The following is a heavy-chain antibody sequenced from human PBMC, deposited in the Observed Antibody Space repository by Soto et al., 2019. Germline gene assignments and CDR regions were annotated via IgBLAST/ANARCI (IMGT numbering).Heavy chain of an antibody. J-gene: IGHJ2*01. CDR2: IYYSGST. CDR1: GGCISSGDYD. D-gene: IGHD5-18*01. V-gene: IGHV4-30-4*01. CDR3: AREVTSFGYFDL. Sequence: SETLSLTCTVSGGCISSGDYDGSWIRQPPGKGLEWIGYIYYSGSTYYNPSLKSRVTISVDTSKNQFSLKLSSVTAADTAVYYCAREVTSFGYFDLWGRGPLVTVSS.